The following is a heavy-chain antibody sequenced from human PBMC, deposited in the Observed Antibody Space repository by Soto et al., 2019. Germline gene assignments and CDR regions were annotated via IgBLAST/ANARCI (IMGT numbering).Heavy chain of an antibody. V-gene: IGHV1-18*04. Sequence: ASVKVSCKASGYTFTSYGISWVRQAPGQGLEWMGWISAYNGNTNYAQKLQGRVTMTTDTSTSTAYMELRSLRSDDTAVYYCARDLVGSGRYPTYYFDYWGQGTLVTVSS. CDR2: ISAYNGNT. CDR1: GYTFTSYG. J-gene: IGHJ4*02. D-gene: IGHD3-10*01. CDR3: ARDLVGSGRYPTYYFDY.